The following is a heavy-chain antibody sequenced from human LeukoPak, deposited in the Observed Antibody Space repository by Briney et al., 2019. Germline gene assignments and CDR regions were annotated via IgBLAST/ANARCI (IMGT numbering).Heavy chain of an antibody. Sequence: SETLSLTCTVSGGSIGSYYWSWIRQPPGKGLEWIGYIYYSGSTNYNPFLKSRVTISVDTSKNQFSLKLSSVTAADTAVYYCARVRTHYGDYAFFDYWGQGTLVTVSS. V-gene: IGHV4-59*01. CDR3: ARVRTHYGDYAFFDY. J-gene: IGHJ4*02. CDR2: IYYSGST. D-gene: IGHD4-17*01. CDR1: GGSIGSYY.